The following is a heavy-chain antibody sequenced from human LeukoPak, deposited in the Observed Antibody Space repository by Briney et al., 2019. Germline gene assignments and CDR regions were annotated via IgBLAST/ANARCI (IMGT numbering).Heavy chain of an antibody. CDR3: ATDKRTSGTTFLHY. CDR1: GFTFSNTW. J-gene: IGHJ4*02. D-gene: IGHD1-1*01. V-gene: IGHV3-15*01. Sequence: GGSLRLSCAASGFTFSNTWMSWVRQAPGKGLEWVGRIKSKTDGGTTDYAAAVKGRFTISRDDSKNTLYLQMSSLKTEDTAVYYCATDKRTSGTTFLHYWGQGTLVTVSS. CDR2: IKSKTDGGTT.